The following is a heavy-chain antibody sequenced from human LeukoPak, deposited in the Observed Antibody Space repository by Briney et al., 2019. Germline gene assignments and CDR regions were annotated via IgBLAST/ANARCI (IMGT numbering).Heavy chain of an antibody. CDR2: INTNTGNP. D-gene: IGHD3-22*01. CDR1: GYTFTSYA. V-gene: IGHV7-4-1*02. Sequence: ASVKVSCKASGYTFTSYAMNWVRQAPGQGLEWMGWINTNTGNPTYAQGFTGRFVFSLDTSVSTAYLQISSLKAEDTAVYYCASSYDSSGDFEYDWFDPWGQGTLVTVSS. J-gene: IGHJ5*02. CDR3: ASSYDSSGDFEYDWFDP.